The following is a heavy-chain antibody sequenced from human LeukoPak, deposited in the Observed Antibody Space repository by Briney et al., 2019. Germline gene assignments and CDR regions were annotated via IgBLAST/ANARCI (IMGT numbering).Heavy chain of an antibody. V-gene: IGHV1-69*05. D-gene: IGHD3-16*02. CDR1: RGTFNKYA. CDR3: ASAPSGFAGELSS. Sequence: SVKVSXKASRGTFNKYAIKWVRQAPGQGFEWMGGIIPPFGTENYPQKFQGRVTITTDEVTNTAYMELRSLRSDDTAVYYCASAPSGFAGELSSWGQGTLVTVSS. CDR2: IIPPFGTE. J-gene: IGHJ4*02.